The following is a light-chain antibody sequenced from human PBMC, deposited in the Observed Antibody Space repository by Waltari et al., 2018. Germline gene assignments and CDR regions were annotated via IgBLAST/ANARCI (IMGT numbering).Light chain of an antibody. CDR2: EVS. CDR1: SNDVGGYSY. CDR3: KSYTTKNTWV. J-gene: IGLJ3*02. V-gene: IGLV2-14*01. Sequence: QSALTQPASVSGSPGQSITISCTGTSNDVGGYSYVSWYQQHPGKAPKLMIFEVSKLPSGVSNRFSGSKADNPASLTISGLQAEDEAAYFCKSYTTKNTWVFGGGTKLTVL.